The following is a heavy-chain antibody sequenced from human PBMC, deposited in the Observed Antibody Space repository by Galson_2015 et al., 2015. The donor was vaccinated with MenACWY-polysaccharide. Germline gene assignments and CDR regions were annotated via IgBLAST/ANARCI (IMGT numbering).Heavy chain of an antibody. CDR2: IYYSGST. J-gene: IGHJ4*02. CDR1: GGSISSSSYY. Sequence: SETLSLTCTVSGGSISSSSYYWGWIRQPPGKGLEWIGSIYYSGSTYYNPSLKSRVTISVDTSKNQFSLKLSSVTAADTAVYYCARDLGNYYGSGSITIGIDYWGQGTLVTVSS. V-gene: IGHV4-39*07. CDR3: ARDLGNYYGSGSITIGIDY. D-gene: IGHD3-10*01.